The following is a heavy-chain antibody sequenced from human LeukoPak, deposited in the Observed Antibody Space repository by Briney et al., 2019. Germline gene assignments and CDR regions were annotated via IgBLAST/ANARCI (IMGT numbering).Heavy chain of an antibody. CDR1: GFTFSSYA. CDR2: ISYDGSNE. CDR3: ARDAFITGFDP. Sequence: PGRSLRLSCAASGFTFSSYAMHWVRQAPGKGLEWVAVISYDGSNEYYADSVKGRFTISRDNSKNTLYLQMNSLRAEDTAVYYCARDAFITGFDPWGQGTLVTVSS. D-gene: IGHD3-22*01. J-gene: IGHJ5*02. V-gene: IGHV3-30-3*01.